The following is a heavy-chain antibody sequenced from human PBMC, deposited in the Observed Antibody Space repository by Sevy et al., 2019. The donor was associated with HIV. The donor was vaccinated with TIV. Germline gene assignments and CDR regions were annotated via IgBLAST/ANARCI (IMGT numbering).Heavy chain of an antibody. J-gene: IGHJ6*02. CDR3: AREKQLSYYYYGMDV. V-gene: IGHV1-2*06. CDR2: INPNSGGT. CDR1: GYTFTGYY. D-gene: IGHD6-6*01. Sequence: ASVKVSCKASGYTFTGYYMHWVRQAPGQGLEWMGRINPNSGGTNYAQKFQGRVTMTRDTSISTAYMELSRLRSDDMAVYYCAREKQLSYYYYGMDVWGQGTTVTVSS.